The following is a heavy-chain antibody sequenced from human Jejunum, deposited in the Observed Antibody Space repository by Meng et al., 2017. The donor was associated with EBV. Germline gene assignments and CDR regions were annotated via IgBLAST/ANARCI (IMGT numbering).Heavy chain of an antibody. CDR2: ISSSGKTI. CDR1: GFSFSDYY. D-gene: IGHD4-17*01. CDR3: ARGAVLSLRSQFDP. Sequence: QLVASGGGLVRPGGSRRLSCAASGFSFSDYYMSWFRQAPRRGLEWVPYISSSGKTIFYAASVQGRFTISRDNAKNSLFLQMRSLRVEDTAVYYCARGAVLSLRSQFDPWGQGTLVTVSS. J-gene: IGHJ5*02. V-gene: IGHV3-11*01.